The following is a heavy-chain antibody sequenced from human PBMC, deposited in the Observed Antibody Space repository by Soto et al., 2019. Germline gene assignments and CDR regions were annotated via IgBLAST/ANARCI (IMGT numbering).Heavy chain of an antibody. CDR2: INHSGST. D-gene: IGHD6-13*01. Sequence: SETLSLTCDFGGVSGSFSGYLWSWIRQPPGNGLEWIGEINHSGSTNYNPSLKSRVTISVDTSKNQFSLDLSSVTAADTAVYYCARGRQGYSSSWYVDWGQGTLVTVSS. J-gene: IGHJ4*02. CDR1: GVSGSFSGYL. CDR3: ARGRQGYSSSWYVD. V-gene: IGHV4-34*01.